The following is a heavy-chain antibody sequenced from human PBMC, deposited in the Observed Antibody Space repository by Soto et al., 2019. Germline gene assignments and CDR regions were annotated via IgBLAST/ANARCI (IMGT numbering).Heavy chain of an antibody. V-gene: IGHV1-69*12. J-gene: IGHJ6*02. CDR2: IIPIFGTA. Sequence: QVQLVQSGAEVKKPGSSVKVSCKASGGTFSSYAISWVRQAPGQGLEWMGGIIPIFGTANYAQKFQGRVTITADESTSTAYMELSSLRSEDTAVYYCARDGDYDYVWGSPPWRPPMDVWGQGTTVTVSS. CDR3: ARDGDYDYVWGSPPWRPPMDV. CDR1: GGTFSSYA. D-gene: IGHD3-16*01.